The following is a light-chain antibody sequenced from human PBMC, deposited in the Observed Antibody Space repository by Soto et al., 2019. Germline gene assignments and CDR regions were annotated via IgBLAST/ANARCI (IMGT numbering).Light chain of an antibody. V-gene: IGKV4-1*01. Sequence: DIVMTQSPDSLAVSLGERATINCKSSQSVLYSSNNKNYLDWYQQKPGQPPKLLIYRASTRESGVPDRFSGSGSGTDFTLTISSLQAEDVAVYYCQQYHSTPWTFGQGTKVDIK. J-gene: IGKJ1*01. CDR2: RAS. CDR1: QSVLYSSNNKNY. CDR3: QQYHSTPWT.